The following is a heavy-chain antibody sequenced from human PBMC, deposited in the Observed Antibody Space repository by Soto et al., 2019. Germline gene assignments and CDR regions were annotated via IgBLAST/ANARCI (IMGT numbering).Heavy chain of an antibody. J-gene: IGHJ3*02. Sequence: SSETLSLTCAVYGGSGGSFSGYYWSWIRQPPGKGLEWIGEINHSGSTNYNPSLKGRVTIPVDKSKNQFSLKLSSVTAADTAVYYCARGEEAVAGDDAFDIWGQGTMVTVS. CDR1: GGSGGSFSGYY. D-gene: IGHD6-19*01. V-gene: IGHV4-34*01. CDR2: INHSGST. CDR3: ARGEEAVAGDDAFDI.